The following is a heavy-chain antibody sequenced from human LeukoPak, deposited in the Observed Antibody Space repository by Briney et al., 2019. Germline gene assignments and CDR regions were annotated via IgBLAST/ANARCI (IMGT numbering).Heavy chain of an antibody. V-gene: IGHV3-23*01. CDR3: AKTAAAAGPTRHFDF. Sequence: GGSLRPSCAASGFTFSSYSMNWVRQAPGKGLEWVSVISYSGDTTYYADSVKGRFTFSRDNSRNTLYLQMNNLRVEDTAIYYCAKTAAAAGPTRHFDFWGQGSLVTVSS. CDR2: ISYSGDTT. J-gene: IGHJ4*02. CDR1: GFTFSSYS. D-gene: IGHD6-13*01.